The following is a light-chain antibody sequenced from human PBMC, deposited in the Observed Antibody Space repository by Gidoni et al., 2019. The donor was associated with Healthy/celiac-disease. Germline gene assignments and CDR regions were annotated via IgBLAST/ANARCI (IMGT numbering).Light chain of an antibody. V-gene: IGLV2-14*01. CDR3: SSYTSSSTLGV. CDR1: RSDVGGYNY. J-gene: IGLJ2*01. CDR2: DVT. Sequence: QSALTQPASVSGSPGQSITISCTGTRSDVGGYNYVSWYQQHPGAAPKLVIYDVTDRPPGVSNRFSGSKSGNTASLTISGLQAEDEADYYCSSYTSSSTLGVFGGGTKLTVL.